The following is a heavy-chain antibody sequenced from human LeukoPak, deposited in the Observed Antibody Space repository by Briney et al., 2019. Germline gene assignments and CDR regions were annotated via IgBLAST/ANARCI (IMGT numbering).Heavy chain of an antibody. CDR2: ISGSGGST. D-gene: IGHD6-19*01. Sequence: GSLRLSCAASGFTFSNYGVSWVRQAPGKGLEWVSAISGSGGSTYYADSVKGRFTISRDNSKNTLYLQMNSLRAEDTAVYYCARGGWYQYYFDYWGQGTLVTVSS. V-gene: IGHV3-23*01. CDR1: GFTFSNYG. J-gene: IGHJ4*02. CDR3: ARGGWYQYYFDY.